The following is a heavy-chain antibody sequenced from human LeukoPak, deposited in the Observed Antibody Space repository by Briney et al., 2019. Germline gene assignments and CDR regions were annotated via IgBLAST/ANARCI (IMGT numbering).Heavy chain of an antibody. CDR1: GFTFSSYG. V-gene: IGHV3-30*18. J-gene: IGHJ4*02. D-gene: IGHD6-13*01. CDR3: AKSAGY. CDR2: ISYDGSNK. Sequence: PGGSLRLSCAASGFTFSSYGMHRVRQAPGKGLEWVAVISYDGSNKYYADSVKGRFTISRDNSKNTLYLQMNSLRAEDTAVYYCAKSAGYWGQGTLVTVSS.